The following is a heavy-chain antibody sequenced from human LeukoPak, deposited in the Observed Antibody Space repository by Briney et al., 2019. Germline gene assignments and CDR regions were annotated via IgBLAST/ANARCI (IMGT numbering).Heavy chain of an antibody. Sequence: LAGGSLRLSCAASGFTFSNSGMHWVRQAPGKGLEWVAVISYDGSNKYYPASVKGRFTISRDNSKNTLYLQMNSLRAEDTAVYYCAKGLWFGELRPFDYWGQGTLVTVSS. CDR1: GFTFSNSG. V-gene: IGHV3-30*18. D-gene: IGHD3-10*01. CDR2: ISYDGSNK. J-gene: IGHJ4*02. CDR3: AKGLWFGELRPFDY.